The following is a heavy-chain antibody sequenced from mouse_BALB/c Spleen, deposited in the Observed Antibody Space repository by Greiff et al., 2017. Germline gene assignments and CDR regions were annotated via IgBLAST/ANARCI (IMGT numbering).Heavy chain of an antibody. CDR2: INPSSGYT. CDR1: GYTFTSYT. CDR3: ARWGGNAWFAY. D-gene: IGHD2-1*01. V-gene: IGHV1-4*02. Sequence: VQLQESAAELARPGASVKTSCKASGYTFTSYTMHWVKQRPGQGLEWIGYINPSSGYTEYNQKFKDKTTLTADKSSSTAYMQLSSLTSEDSAVYYCARWGGNAWFAYWGQGTLVTVSA. J-gene: IGHJ3*01.